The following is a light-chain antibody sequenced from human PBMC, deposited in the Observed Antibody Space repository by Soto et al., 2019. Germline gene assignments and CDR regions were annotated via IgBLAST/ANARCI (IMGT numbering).Light chain of an antibody. J-gene: IGKJ2*01. V-gene: IGKV1-39*01. Sequence: DIQMTQSPSSLSASVGDRVTITCRASQSVSSFLNWYQQKPGKAPNLLIYAASNLLSGVPSRFSGSGSGTNFTLTISSLQPEDFATYYCQQSYRTPHTFGQGTKLETK. CDR2: AAS. CDR1: QSVSSF. CDR3: QQSYRTPHT.